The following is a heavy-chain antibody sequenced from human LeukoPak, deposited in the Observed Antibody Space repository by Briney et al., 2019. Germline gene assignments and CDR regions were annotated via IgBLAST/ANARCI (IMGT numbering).Heavy chain of an antibody. Sequence: GGSLRLSCAASGFTVSSNYMSWVRQAPGKGLEWVAVIYSGGSTYYADSVKGRFTISRDNSKNTLYLQMNSLRAEDTAVYYCARVDYYGSGSYPATFDPWGQGTLVTVSS. CDR2: IYSGGST. V-gene: IGHV3-53*01. D-gene: IGHD3-10*01. J-gene: IGHJ5*02. CDR3: ARVDYYGSGSYPATFDP. CDR1: GFTVSSNY.